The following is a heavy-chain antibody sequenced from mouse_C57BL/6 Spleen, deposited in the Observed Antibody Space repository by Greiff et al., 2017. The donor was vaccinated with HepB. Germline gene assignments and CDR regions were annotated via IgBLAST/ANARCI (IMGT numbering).Heavy chain of an antibody. CDR1: GYAFSSSW. CDR2: IYPGDGDT. V-gene: IGHV1-82*01. CDR3: AKEAMDY. J-gene: IGHJ4*01. Sequence: QVQLQQSGPELVKPGASVKISCKASGYAFSSSWMNWVKQRPGKGLEWIGRIYPGDGDTNYNGKFKGKATLTADKSSSTAYMQLSILTSEDSAVYFCAKEAMDYWGQGTSVTVSS.